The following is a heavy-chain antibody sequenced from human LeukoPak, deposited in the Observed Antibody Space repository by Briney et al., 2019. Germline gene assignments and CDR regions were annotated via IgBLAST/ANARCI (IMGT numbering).Heavy chain of an antibody. CDR2: INPNSGGT. CDR1: GYTFTGYY. D-gene: IGHD3-22*01. J-gene: IGHJ4*02. V-gene: IGHV1-2*06. Sequence: ASVKVSCKASGYTFTGYYMHWVRQAPGQGLEWMGRINPNSGGTNYAQKFQGRVTMTGDTSISTAYMELSRLRSDDTAVYYCAKGGYDSSGYYYYWGQGTLVTVSS. CDR3: AKGGYDSSGYYYY.